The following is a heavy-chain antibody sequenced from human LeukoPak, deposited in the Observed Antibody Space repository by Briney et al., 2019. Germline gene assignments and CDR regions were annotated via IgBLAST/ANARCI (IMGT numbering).Heavy chain of an antibody. Sequence: SETLSLTCTVSGGSISSGGYYWGWIRQPPGKGLDWIGSMYYSGSTYYNPSLKSRVTISVDTSKNQFSLKLSSVTAADTAVYYCARNTAADYYYYYYYMDVWGKGTTVTISS. CDR1: GGSISSGGYY. CDR3: ARNTAADYYYYYYYMDV. J-gene: IGHJ6*03. CDR2: MYYSGST. V-gene: IGHV4-39*01. D-gene: IGHD2-2*01.